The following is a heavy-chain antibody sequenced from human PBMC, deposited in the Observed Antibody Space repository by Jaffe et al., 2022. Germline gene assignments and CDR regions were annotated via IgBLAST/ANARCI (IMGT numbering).Heavy chain of an antibody. CDR1: GFTFSSYA. CDR3: ASMPSERVDYDYIWGSYRYHTRDAFDI. D-gene: IGHD3-16*02. V-gene: IGHV3-23*01. CDR2: ISGSGGST. Sequence: EVQLLESGGGLVQPGGSLRLSCAASGFTFSSYAMSWVRQAPGKGLEWVSAISGSGGSTYYADSVKGRFTISRDNSKNTLYLQMNSLRAEDTAVYYCASMPSERVDYDYIWGSYRYHTRDAFDIWGQGTMVTVSS. J-gene: IGHJ3*02.